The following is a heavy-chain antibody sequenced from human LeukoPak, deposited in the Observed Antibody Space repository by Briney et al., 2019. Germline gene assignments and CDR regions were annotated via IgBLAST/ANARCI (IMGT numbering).Heavy chain of an antibody. CDR1: GFPFSSYA. J-gene: IGHJ4*02. Sequence: GGSLRLSCAASGFPFSSYAMSWVRQAPGKGLEWVSAISVSGGSTYYADSVKGRFIISRDNSKNTLYLQMTSLRAEDTAVYYCAKDPYSSSWYSSDYWGQGTLVTVSS. CDR2: ISVSGGST. CDR3: AKDPYSSSWYSSDY. D-gene: IGHD6-13*01. V-gene: IGHV3-23*01.